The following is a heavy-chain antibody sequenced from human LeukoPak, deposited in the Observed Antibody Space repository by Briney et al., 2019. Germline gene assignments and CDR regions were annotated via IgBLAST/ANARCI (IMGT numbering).Heavy chain of an antibody. CDR3: ARGGGATAAFDI. Sequence: SETLSLTCAVYSGSFSGYYWSWIRQPPGKGLEWIGEINHSGSTNYNPSLKSRVTISVDTSKNQFSLRLSSVTAADTAVYYCARGGGATAAFDIWGQGTMVTVSS. J-gene: IGHJ3*02. CDR2: INHSGST. D-gene: IGHD1-26*01. V-gene: IGHV4-34*01. CDR1: SGSFSGYY.